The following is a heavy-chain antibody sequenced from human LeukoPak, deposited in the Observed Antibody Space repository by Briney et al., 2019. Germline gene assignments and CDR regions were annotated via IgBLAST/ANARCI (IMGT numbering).Heavy chain of an antibody. CDR1: GYTFTSYY. CDR3: ARGRVVPAAILVYYYYYMDV. D-gene: IGHD2-2*02. Sequence: GASVKVSCKASGYTFTSYYMHWVRQAPGQGLEWMGIINPSGGSTSYAQKFQGRVTMTRDTSTSTVYMELSSLRSDDTAVYYCARGRVVPAAILVYYYYYMDVWGKGTTVTVSS. CDR2: INPSGGST. J-gene: IGHJ6*03. V-gene: IGHV1-46*01.